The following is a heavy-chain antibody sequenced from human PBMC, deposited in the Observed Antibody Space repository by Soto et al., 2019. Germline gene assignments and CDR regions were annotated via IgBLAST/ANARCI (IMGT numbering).Heavy chain of an antibody. V-gene: IGHV3-15*01. Sequence: PGGSLRLSCAASGFTFSYAWMSWVRQAPGKGLEWVGRIKSKPHGGTTDYAAPVKGRFTFSRDDSQNMLYLQMNSLKTEDTAVYYCSTGSVFGLTTYAEDYWGQGTLVTVST. J-gene: IGHJ4*02. CDR3: STGSVFGLTTYAEDY. CDR1: GFTFSYAW. CDR2: IKSKPHGGTT. D-gene: IGHD3-3*01.